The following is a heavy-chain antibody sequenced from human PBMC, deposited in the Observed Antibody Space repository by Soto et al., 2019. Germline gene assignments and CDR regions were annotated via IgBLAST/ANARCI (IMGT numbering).Heavy chain of an antibody. V-gene: IGHV4-59*01. J-gene: IGHJ6*02. CDR1: GGSISSYY. Sequence: SETLSLTCTVSGGSISSYYWSWIRQPPGKGLEWIGYIYYSGRTNYNPSLKSRVTISVDTSKNQFSLKLSSVTAADTAVYYCAREASGGSYYYYYGMDVWGQGTTVTV. D-gene: IGHD1-26*01. CDR2: IYYSGRT. CDR3: AREASGGSYYYYYGMDV.